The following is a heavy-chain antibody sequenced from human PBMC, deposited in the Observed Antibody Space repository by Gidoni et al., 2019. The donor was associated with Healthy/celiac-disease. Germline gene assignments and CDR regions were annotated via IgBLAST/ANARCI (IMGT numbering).Heavy chain of an antibody. J-gene: IGHJ4*02. CDR1: GFTFSSYC. V-gene: IGHV3-33*08. D-gene: IGHD3-9*01. CDR2: IWYDGSNK. CDR3: ARVNYDILTGYQSGIDY. Sequence: QVQLVESGGGVVQPGRSLRLSCAASGFTFSSYCMHWVRQAPGKGLEWVAVIWYDGSNKYYADSVKGRFTISRDNSKNTLYLQMNSLRAEDTAVYYCARVNYDILTGYQSGIDYWGQGTLVTVSS.